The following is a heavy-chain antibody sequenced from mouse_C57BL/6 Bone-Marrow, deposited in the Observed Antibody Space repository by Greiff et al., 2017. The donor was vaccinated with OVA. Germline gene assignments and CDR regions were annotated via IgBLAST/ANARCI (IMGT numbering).Heavy chain of an antibody. D-gene: IGHD1-1*01. CDR2: IWTGGGT. J-gene: IGHJ2*01. Sequence: VRLVESGPGLVAPSQSLSITCTVSGFSLTSYAISWVRQPPGKGLEWLGVIWTGGGTNYNFDLKSRLNISKDNTKSQVFLKMNSLQTDDTTRYYCARNTDYYGSSHDYRGQGTTLTVSS. V-gene: IGHV2-9-1*01. CDR3: ARNTDYYGSSHDY. CDR1: GFSLTSYA.